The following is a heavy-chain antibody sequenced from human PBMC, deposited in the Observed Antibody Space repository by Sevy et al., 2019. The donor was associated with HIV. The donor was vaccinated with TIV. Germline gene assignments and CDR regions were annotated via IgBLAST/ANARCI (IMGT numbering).Heavy chain of an antibody. D-gene: IGHD3-22*01. CDR1: GGSISSGGYY. CDR3: ARAVTMIEVVTGWFDP. V-gene: IGHV4-31*01. J-gene: IGHJ5*02. CDR2: IYYSGST. Sequence: SETLSLTCTVSGGSISSGGYYWSWIRQHPGEGLEWIGYIYYSGSTYYNPSLKRPATISVDTSKNQFTLKLSSVTAADTAVYYCARAVTMIEVVTGWFDPWGQGTLVTVSS.